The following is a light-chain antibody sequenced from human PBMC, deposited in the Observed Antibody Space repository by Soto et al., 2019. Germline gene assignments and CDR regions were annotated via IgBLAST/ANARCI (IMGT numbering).Light chain of an antibody. CDR3: QQYYSTPHT. J-gene: IGKJ2*01. CDR2: WAS. V-gene: IGKV4-1*01. Sequence: DIVMTQSPDSLAVSLGERATINYKSSQSVLSTSNNKSFLAWYQHNPGQPPKLLIYWASTRESGVPDRFSGSGSGTDFTLTISSLQAEDVAVYYCQQYYSTPHTFGQGTKLELK. CDR1: QSVLSTSNNKSF.